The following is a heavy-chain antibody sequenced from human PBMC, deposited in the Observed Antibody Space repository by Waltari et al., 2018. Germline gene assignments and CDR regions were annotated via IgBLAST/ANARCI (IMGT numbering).Heavy chain of an antibody. Sequence: EVQLVESGGVVVQPGGSLRLSCAASGFTFDDYTMHWVRQAPGKGLEWVSLMSWDGGSTYYADSVKGRFTISRDNSKNSLYLQMNSLRTEDTALYYCAKGGILSGDSGYDGPYDYWGQGTLVTVSS. CDR2: MSWDGGST. CDR3: AKGGILSGDSGYDGPYDY. V-gene: IGHV3-43*01. CDR1: GFTFDDYT. D-gene: IGHD5-12*01. J-gene: IGHJ4*02.